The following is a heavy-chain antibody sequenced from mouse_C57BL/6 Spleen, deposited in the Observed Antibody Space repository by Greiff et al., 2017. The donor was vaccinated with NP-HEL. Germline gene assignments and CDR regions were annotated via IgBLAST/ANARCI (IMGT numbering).Heavy chain of an antibody. CDR1: GFNIKNTY. Sequence: VQLQQSVAELVRPGASVKLSCTASGFNIKNTYMHWVKQRPEQGLEWIGRIDPANGNTKYAPNFPGKATITADTSSKKAYLQLSSLTSEDTAIYYGAREGKSYYGNYNAMDYWGQGTSVTVSS. D-gene: IGHD2-10*01. V-gene: IGHV14-3*01. CDR3: AREGKSYYGNYNAMDY. CDR2: IDPANGNT. J-gene: IGHJ4*01.